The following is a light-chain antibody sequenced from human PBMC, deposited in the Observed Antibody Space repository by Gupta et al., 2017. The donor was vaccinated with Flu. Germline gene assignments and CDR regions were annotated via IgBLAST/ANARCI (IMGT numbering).Light chain of an antibody. CDR3: QQDNSSPLT. V-gene: IGKV4-1*01. CDR1: QSVLYCSNNKNY. J-gene: IGKJ4*01. CDR2: GAS. Sequence: DIVMTQSPDSLAVSLGERATINCKSSQSVLYCSNNKNYLAWYQQKPGQPPKLLIYGASTREYGVPDRISGGGWGKDFTLTISSLQAEDAAVYYCQQDNSSPLTFGGGTKVEIK.